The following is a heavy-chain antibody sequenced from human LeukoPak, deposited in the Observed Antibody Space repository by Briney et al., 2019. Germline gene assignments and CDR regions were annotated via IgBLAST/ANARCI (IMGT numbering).Heavy chain of an antibody. CDR2: IYHTGST. V-gene: IGHV4-38-2*01. D-gene: IGHD5-18*01. J-gene: IGHJ4*02. CDR3: ASRANSYGPIDY. CDR1: GYSISRGYY. Sequence: SETLTLTCGVSGYSISRGYYWGWIRQPPGNGLEWIGNIYHTGSTYYNPSLRSRVTISVDTSKNQFFLKLSSVTAADTAVYYCASRANSYGPIDYWGQGTLVTVSS.